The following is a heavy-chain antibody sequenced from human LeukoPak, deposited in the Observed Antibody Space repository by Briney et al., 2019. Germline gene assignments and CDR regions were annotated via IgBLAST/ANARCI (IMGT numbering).Heavy chain of an antibody. CDR3: AKDAYSGSYFSHFDY. J-gene: IGHJ4*02. CDR2: INDNGDGT. Sequence: GGSLRLSCAASGFTFSSYAMSWVRQAPGKGLKWVSTINDNGDGTYYADSVKGRFTISRDNSYNTVSLQMNSLRDEDTGVYYCAKDAYSGSYFSHFDYWGQGTLVTVSS. D-gene: IGHD1-26*01. CDR1: GFTFSSYA. V-gene: IGHV3-23*01.